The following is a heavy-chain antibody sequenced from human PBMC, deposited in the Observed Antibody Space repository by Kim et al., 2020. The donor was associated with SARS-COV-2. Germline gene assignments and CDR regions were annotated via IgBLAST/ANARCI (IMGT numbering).Heavy chain of an antibody. CDR2: ISYDGSNK. J-gene: IGHJ4*02. CDR1: GFTFSSYG. D-gene: IGHD3-16*02. CDR3: AKDADDYVWGSYRPRGPFDG. V-gene: IGHV3-30*18. Sequence: GGSLRLSCAASGFTFSSYGMHWVRQAPGKGLEWVAVISYDGSNKYYADSVKGRFTISRDNSKNTLYLQMNSLRAEDTAVYYCAKDADDYVWGSYRPRGPFDGGGQGSLVTVSA.